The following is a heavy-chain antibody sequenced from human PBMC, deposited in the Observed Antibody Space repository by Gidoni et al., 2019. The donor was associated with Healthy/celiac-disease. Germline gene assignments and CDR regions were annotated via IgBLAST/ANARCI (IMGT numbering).Heavy chain of an antibody. CDR1: GGSVSSGSYY. CDR2: IYYSGST. Sequence: QVQLQESGPGLVKPSETLSLTCTVSGGSVSSGSYYWSWIRQPPGKGLEWIGYIYYSGSTNYNPSLKSRVTISVDTSKNQFSLKLSSVTAADTAVYYCAGERATRDLAWGQGTLVTVSS. J-gene: IGHJ5*02. CDR3: AGERATRDLA. V-gene: IGHV4-61*01.